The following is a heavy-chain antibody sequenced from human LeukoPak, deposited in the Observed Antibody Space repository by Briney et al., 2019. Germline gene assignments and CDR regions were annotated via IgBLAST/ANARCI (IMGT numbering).Heavy chain of an antibody. CDR1: GGSISSYY. Sequence: SETLSLTCTVSGGSISSYYGSWIRQPPGKGLEWIGYIYYSGSTNYNPSLKSRVTISVDTSKNQFSLKLSSVTAADTAVYYCARGPPVGGAPWGQGTLVTVSS. D-gene: IGHD1-26*01. V-gene: IGHV4-59*13. CDR3: ARGPPVGGAP. CDR2: IYYSGST. J-gene: IGHJ5*02.